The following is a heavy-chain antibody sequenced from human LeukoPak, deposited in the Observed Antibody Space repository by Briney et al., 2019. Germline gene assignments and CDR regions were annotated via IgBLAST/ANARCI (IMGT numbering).Heavy chain of an antibody. CDR3: AGARRLVHDTSFYLES. CDR2: IYYSGTT. Sequence: SETLSLTCTVSGDSIYSGGFYWSWVRQLPGKGLEWIGHIYYSGTTYYNPSLESRVLISVDTSKNEFSLKVSSMTAADTAVYFCAGARRLVHDTSFYLESWGQGTLVTVSS. D-gene: IGHD1-1*01. CDR1: GDSIYSGGFY. J-gene: IGHJ4*02. V-gene: IGHV4-31*03.